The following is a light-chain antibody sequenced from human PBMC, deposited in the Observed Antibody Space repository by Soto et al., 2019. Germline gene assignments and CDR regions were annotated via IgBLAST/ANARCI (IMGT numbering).Light chain of an antibody. CDR1: SGDLGSYNR. V-gene: IGLV2-14*01. CDR3: SSYTNINTRACV. J-gene: IGLJ1*01. Sequence: QSVLTQPASVSGSPGQSITISCTGTSGDLGSYNRVSWYQQHPGKAPKLIIYEVTDRPSGVSNRFSGSKSGNTASLTISGLQAEDEAEDYCSSYTNINTRACVFGTGTKVTVL. CDR2: EVT.